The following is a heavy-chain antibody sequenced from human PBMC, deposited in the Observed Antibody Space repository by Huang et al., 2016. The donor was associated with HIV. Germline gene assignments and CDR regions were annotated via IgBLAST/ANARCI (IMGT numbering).Heavy chain of an antibody. CDR1: GFTFGDFN. V-gene: IGHV3-48*04. D-gene: IGHD2-15*01. CDR3: ARESCSGGTCYLFDF. CDR2: TSSSSKSK. Sequence: EVQLVESGGGLVQPGTSLSLSCAASGFTFGDFNMNWVRQAPGKGLEWSSSTSSSSKSKLYADSVKGRFTISRDNARNSLYLQLKSLRVEDTAVYYCARESCSGGTCYLFDFWGQGVLVTVSS. J-gene: IGHJ4*02.